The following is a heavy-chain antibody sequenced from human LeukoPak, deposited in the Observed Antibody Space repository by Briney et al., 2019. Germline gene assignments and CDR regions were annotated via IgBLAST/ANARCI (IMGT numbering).Heavy chain of an antibody. V-gene: IGHV1-2*02. CDR1: GYTFTGYY. CDR3: ARDGGNIVVVPAAVEGYWFDP. D-gene: IGHD2-2*01. J-gene: IGHJ5*02. Sequence: ASVKVSCKASGYTFTGYYMHWVRQAPGQGLEWMGWINPNSGGTNYAQKFQGRVTMTRNTSISTAYMELSRLRSDDTAVYYCARDGGNIVVVPAAVEGYWFDPWGQGTLVTVSS. CDR2: INPNSGGT.